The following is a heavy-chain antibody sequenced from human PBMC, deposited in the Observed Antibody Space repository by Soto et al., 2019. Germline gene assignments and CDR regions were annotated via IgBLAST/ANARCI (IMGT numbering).Heavy chain of an antibody. D-gene: IGHD3-10*01. J-gene: IGHJ4*02. Sequence: QVQLVESGGGVVQPGRSLRLSCAASGFTFSSYGMHWVGQAPGKGLEWVAVIWYDGSNKYYADSVKGRFTISRDNSKNTLYLQMNSLRAVDTAVYYCARDTGDYFDYWGQGTLVTVSS. CDR1: GFTFSSYG. V-gene: IGHV3-33*01. CDR3: ARDTGDYFDY. CDR2: IWYDGSNK.